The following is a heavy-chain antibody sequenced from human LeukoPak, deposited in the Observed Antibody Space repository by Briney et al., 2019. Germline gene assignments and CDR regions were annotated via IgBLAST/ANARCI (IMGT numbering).Heavy chain of an antibody. D-gene: IGHD6-13*01. V-gene: IGHV4-31*03. CDR3: ASGPRPPAAGTHYYYYYGMDV. CDR2: IYYSGST. CDR1: GGSISSGGYY. Sequence: PSETLSLTCTVSGGSISSGGYYWSWIRQHPGKGLEWIGYIYYSGSTYYNPSLKSRVTISVDTSKNQFSLKLSSVTAADTAVYYCASGPRPPAAGTHYYYYYGMDVWGQGTTVTVSS. J-gene: IGHJ6*02.